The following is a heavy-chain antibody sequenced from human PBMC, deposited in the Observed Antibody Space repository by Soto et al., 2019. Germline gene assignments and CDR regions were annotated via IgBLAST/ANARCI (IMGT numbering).Heavy chain of an antibody. Sequence: SETLSLTCAVSGGSITSGNSYSWSWIRQPPGKGLEWIGSISHTGSTSYTPSLKSRLTMSVYKPKNQFSLRLSSVTAADMAVYYCARAVAPYFGTWFAPWGQGILVTSPQ. CDR3: ARAVAPYFGTWFAP. CDR2: ISHTGST. D-gene: IGHD3-10*01. J-gene: IGHJ5*02. CDR1: GGSITSGNSYS. V-gene: IGHV4-30-2*01.